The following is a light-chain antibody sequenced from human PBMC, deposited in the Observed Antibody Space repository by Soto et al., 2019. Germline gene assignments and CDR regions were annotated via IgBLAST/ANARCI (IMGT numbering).Light chain of an antibody. V-gene: IGKV1-39*01. CDR3: QQSSNIPWT. CDR2: SAS. CDR1: QHVDRY. J-gene: IGKJ1*01. Sequence: DLQMTQSPSYLSASVGDSVTITCRTSQHVDRYLSWYQQIPGRAPKLLIYSASSLVSGVPPRFRGSASGTEFTLSISSLQREDFATYFCQQSSNIPWTFGQGTKVDIK.